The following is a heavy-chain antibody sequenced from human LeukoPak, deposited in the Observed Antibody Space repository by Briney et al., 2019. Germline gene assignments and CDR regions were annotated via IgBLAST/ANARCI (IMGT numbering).Heavy chain of an antibody. CDR2: INPSGGST. D-gene: IGHD3-10*01. J-gene: IGHJ4*02. Sequence: ASVKVSCKASGYTFTSYYMHWVRQAPGQGLEWMGIINPSGGSTSYAQKFQGRVTMTRDTSTSTVYMELSSLRSEDTAVYYCASENMVRGVKTRLYYFDYWGQGTLVTVSS. CDR1: GYTFTSYY. CDR3: ASENMVRGVKTRLYYFDY. V-gene: IGHV1-46*01.